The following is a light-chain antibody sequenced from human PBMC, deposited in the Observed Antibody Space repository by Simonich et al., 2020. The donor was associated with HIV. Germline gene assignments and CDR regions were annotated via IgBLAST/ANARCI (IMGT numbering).Light chain of an antibody. CDR2: WAS. CDR3: QQYYSTPPT. Sequence: DIVMTQSPDSLAVSLGERATINCKSSRSVLYSSNNKNYLACYQQKPGQPPKLLIYWASTRESGVPDRFSASGSGTDFTLTISSLQAEDVAIYYCQQYYSTPPTFGQGTKVEIK. V-gene: IGKV4-1*01. J-gene: IGKJ1*01. CDR1: RSVLYSSNNKNY.